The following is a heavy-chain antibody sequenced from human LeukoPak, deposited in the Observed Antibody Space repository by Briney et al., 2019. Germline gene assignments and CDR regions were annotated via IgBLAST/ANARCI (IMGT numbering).Heavy chain of an antibody. CDR2: IRNDGGGT. CDR3: AKGSSGYFLDV. Sequence: GGSLRLSCAASGFTFNNYGLVWVRQPPGEGLEWVSAIRNDGGGTTYADYVKGRFTISIDNSKNTVFLQMNSLRAQDTALYHGAKGSSGYFLDVWGQGTLVTVSS. J-gene: IGHJ4*02. V-gene: IGHV3-23*01. D-gene: IGHD3-22*01. CDR1: GFTFNNYG.